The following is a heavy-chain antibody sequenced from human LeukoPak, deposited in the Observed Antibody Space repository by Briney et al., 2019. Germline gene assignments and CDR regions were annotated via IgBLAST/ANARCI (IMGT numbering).Heavy chain of an antibody. V-gene: IGHV3-30*18. Sequence: GGSLRLSCVASRFTFSSHWMSWVRQAPGKGLEWVAVISYDGSNKYYADSVKGRFTISRDNAKNSLYLQMNSLRAEDTALYYCAKDGGLIYGSGSLNWFDPWGQGTLVTVSS. CDR2: ISYDGSNK. D-gene: IGHD3-10*01. J-gene: IGHJ5*02. CDR3: AKDGGLIYGSGSLNWFDP. CDR1: RFTFSSHW.